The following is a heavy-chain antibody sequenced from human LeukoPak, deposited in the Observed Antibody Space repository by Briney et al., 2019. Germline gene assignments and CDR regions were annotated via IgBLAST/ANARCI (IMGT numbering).Heavy chain of an antibody. Sequence: PGRSLRLSCAASGFTFSNYGMHWVSQAPGKGLEWVAVIGYDGSKKYHADSVKGRFTISRDNYKNTLYLQMNSLRAEDTAVYYCARDLLGYSYDAYYFDFWGQGTLVTVSS. V-gene: IGHV3-33*01. CDR2: IGYDGSKK. CDR1: GFTFSNYG. CDR3: ARDLLGYSYDAYYFDF. J-gene: IGHJ4*02. D-gene: IGHD5-18*01.